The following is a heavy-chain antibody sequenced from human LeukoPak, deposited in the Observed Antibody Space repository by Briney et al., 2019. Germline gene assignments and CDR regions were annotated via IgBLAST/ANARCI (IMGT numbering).Heavy chain of an antibody. J-gene: IGHJ3*02. Sequence: SQTLSLTCAISGDSVSRNTGAWSWIRQSPSRGLEWLGRTYYRSEWNNDYAVSVKGRITINPDTSKNQFSLQLTSVTPGDTAVYYCARILSGAFDIWGQGTMVTVSS. V-gene: IGHV6-1*01. CDR2: TYYRSEWNN. CDR3: ARILSGAFDI. CDR1: GDSVSRNTGA. D-gene: IGHD2-15*01.